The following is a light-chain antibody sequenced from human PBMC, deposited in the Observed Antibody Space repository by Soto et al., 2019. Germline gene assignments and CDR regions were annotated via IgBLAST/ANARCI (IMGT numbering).Light chain of an antibody. J-gene: IGKJ1*01. V-gene: IGKV3-15*01. CDR2: GAS. Sequence: EIVMTQSPATLSLSPGESATLSCRASESVSSNLAWYQQKAGQAPRLLIYGASTRATGIPARISGSGSGTEFTLTITSLQSEDFAVYYCQQYNKWRTFGQGTKVDIK. CDR3: QQYNKWRT. CDR1: ESVSSN.